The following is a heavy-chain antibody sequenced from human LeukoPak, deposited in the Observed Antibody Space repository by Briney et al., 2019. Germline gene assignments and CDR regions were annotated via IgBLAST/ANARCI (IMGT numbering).Heavy chain of an antibody. V-gene: IGHV2-5*01. J-gene: IGHJ3*01. CDR3: AHAADESGKVDDDTFDV. D-gene: IGHD5-12*01. Sequence: SGPTLVKPTQTLTLTCSFSGFSLSGGGVAVGWIRQPPGMALEWLALIYWNDVKRYSPSLRTRLTIIKDTPKNQVVLTMTNMDPEDTATYYCAHAADESGKVDDDTFDVWGQGTMVTVSS. CDR1: GFSLSGGGVA. CDR2: IYWNDVK.